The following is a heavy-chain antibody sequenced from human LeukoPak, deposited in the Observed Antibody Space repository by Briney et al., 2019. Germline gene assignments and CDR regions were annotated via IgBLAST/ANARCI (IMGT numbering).Heavy chain of an antibody. CDR3: ARDGVGGDFRKYYYYYMDV. J-gene: IGHJ6*03. CDR1: GFTFSSYA. Sequence: GGSLRLSCAASGFTFSSYAMHWVRQAPGKGLEWVAVISYDGSNKYYADSVKGRFTISRDNSKNTLYLQMNSLRAEDTAVYYCARDGVGGDFRKYYYYYMDVWGKGTTVTVSS. CDR2: ISYDGSNK. D-gene: IGHD4-17*01. V-gene: IGHV3-30*04.